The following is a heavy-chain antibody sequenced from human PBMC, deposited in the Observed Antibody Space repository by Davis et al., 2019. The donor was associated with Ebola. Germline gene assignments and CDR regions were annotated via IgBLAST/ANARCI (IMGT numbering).Heavy chain of an antibody. J-gene: IGHJ6*03. CDR1: GYTFTAYH. CDR3: ARDGCSNISCYFSYFYHMDV. Sequence: ASVKVSCKTSGYTFTAYHIHWVRQAPGQGLEWMGWINPNSGGTNYAQKFQGRVTMTRDASISTAYMELSRLGSDDTAVYFCARDGCSNISCYFSYFYHMDVWGKGTTVTVSS. V-gene: IGHV1-2*02. CDR2: INPNSGGT. D-gene: IGHD2-2*01.